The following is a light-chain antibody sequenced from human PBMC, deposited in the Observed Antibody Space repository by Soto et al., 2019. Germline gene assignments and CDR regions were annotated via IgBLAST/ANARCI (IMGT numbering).Light chain of an antibody. CDR2: EVS. J-gene: IGLJ2*01. V-gene: IGLV2-14*01. Sequence: QSVLTQPASVSGSPGQSITISCAGTSSDVGGYNYVSWYQQHPGKAPKLLIYEVSSRPSGLSNRFSGSKSDNTASLTISGLQAEDEADYYCSSYTSSNTVVFGGGTKLTVL. CDR1: SSDVGGYNY. CDR3: SSYTSSNTVV.